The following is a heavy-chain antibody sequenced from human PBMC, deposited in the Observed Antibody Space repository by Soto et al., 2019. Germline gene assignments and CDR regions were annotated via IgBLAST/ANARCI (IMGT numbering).Heavy chain of an antibody. V-gene: IGHV3-33*01. D-gene: IGHD6-13*01. CDR1: GFSFSVYG. Sequence: QVHLVESGGGVVQPGTSLRLSCAASGFSFSVYGMHWVRQAPGKGLEWLTIIWFDASHEYYADSVKGRFTISRDNSNNTLYLQLNSLTADDTAVYFCARDQGRATADGPLGNGLDVWGQGTAVTVS. J-gene: IGHJ6*02. CDR2: IWFDASHE. CDR3: ARDQGRATADGPLGNGLDV.